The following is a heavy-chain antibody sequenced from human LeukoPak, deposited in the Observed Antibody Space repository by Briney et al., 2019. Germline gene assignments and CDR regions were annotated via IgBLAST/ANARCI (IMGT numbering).Heavy chain of an antibody. V-gene: IGHV4-39*07. CDR2: IYYSGST. CDR1: GGSISSSSYY. Sequence: PSETLSLTCTVSGGSISSSSYYWGWIRQPPGKGLEWIGSIYYSGSTYYNPSLKSRVTISVDTSKNQFSLKLSSVTAADTAVYYCARTTEGGYSYGYFYYYYMDVWGKGTTVTISS. CDR3: ARTTEGGYSYGYFYYYYMDV. J-gene: IGHJ6*03. D-gene: IGHD5-18*01.